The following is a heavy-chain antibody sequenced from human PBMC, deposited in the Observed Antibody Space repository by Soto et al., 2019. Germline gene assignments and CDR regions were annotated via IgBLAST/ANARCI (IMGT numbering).Heavy chain of an antibody. Sequence: GGSLRLSCAASGFTFSSYSMNWVRQAPGKGQEWVSYISSSSSTIYYADSVKGRFTISRDNAKNSLYLQMNSLRAEDTAVYYCARMEVWFGRSAFDIWGQGTMVTVSS. CDR2: ISSSSSTI. CDR3: ARMEVWFGRSAFDI. V-gene: IGHV3-48*01. CDR1: GFTFSSYS. J-gene: IGHJ3*02. D-gene: IGHD3-10*01.